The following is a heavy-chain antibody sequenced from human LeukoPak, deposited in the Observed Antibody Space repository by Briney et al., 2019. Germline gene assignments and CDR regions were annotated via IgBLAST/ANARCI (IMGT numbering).Heavy chain of an antibody. D-gene: IGHD1-7*01. CDR1: GFTFISYA. V-gene: IGHV3-30-3*01. J-gene: IGHJ4*02. Sequence: GSLRLSCAASGFTFISYAMHWVRQAPGKGLEWVAVISYDGSNKYYADSVKGRFTISRDNSKNTLYLQMNSLRAEDTGAYYCVRELTYWGQGTLVTVSS. CDR2: ISYDGSNK. CDR3: VRELTY.